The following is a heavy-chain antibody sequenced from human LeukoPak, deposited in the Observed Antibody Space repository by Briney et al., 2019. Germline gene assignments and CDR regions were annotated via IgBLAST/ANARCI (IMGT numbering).Heavy chain of an antibody. CDR1: GGSISSGGYS. Sequence: SQTLSLTCAVSGGSISSGGYSWGWIRQPPGKGLEWIGHISHSGSTYYNPSLKSRVSISLDRSKNQFSLNLTSVSGADTAVYFCARGRPANMAFDIWGKGTMVPVSS. CDR3: ARGRPANMAFDI. D-gene: IGHD6-25*01. J-gene: IGHJ3*02. V-gene: IGHV4-30-2*01. CDR2: ISHSGST.